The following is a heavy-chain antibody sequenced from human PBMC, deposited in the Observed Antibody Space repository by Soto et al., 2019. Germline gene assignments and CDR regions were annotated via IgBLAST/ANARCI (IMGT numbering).Heavy chain of an antibody. CDR3: ARVDRPKNCSGGSCRVDYYYYMDV. J-gene: IGHJ6*03. CDR1: GGSISSYY. CDR2: IYYSGST. V-gene: IGHV4-59*01. Sequence: SETLSLTCTVSGGSISSYYWSWIRQPPGKGLGWMGYIYYSGSTNYNPSLKSRVTISVDTSKNQFSLKLSSVTAADPAVYYCARVDRPKNCSGGSCRVDYYYYMDVWGKATTVTVSS. D-gene: IGHD2-15*01.